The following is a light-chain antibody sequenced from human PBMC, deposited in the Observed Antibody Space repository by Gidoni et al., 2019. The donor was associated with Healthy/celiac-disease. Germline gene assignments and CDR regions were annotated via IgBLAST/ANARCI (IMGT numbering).Light chain of an antibody. J-gene: IGKJ1*01. CDR3: QQYNNWPRT. CDR2: GAS. CDR1: QSVSSN. Sequence: DIVLTLSPATLSVSPGERATLSCRASQSVSSNLAWYQQKPGQAPRLLIDGASTRATGIPARFSGSGSGTEFTLTISSLQSEDFAVYYCQQYNNWPRTFGQGTKVEIK. V-gene: IGKV3-15*01.